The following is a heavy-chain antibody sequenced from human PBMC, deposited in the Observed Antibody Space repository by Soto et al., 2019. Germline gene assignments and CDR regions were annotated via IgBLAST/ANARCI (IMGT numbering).Heavy chain of an antibody. CDR3: DRDQTDSGGYSDS. CDR1: GFTFSTYG. J-gene: IGHJ4*02. CDR2: IWNDGSNE. D-gene: IGHD3-22*01. Sequence: XGSLRLTCEASGFTFSTYGMHWVRQAPGKGLEWVAIIWNDGSNEYYADSVKGRFTISRDNSKNTLYLQLRNLRAEDSAVYFCDRDQTDSGGYSDSWGQGTLVTVSS. V-gene: IGHV3-33*01.